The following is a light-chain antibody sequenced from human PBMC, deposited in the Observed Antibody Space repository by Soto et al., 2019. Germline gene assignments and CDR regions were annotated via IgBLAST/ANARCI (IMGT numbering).Light chain of an antibody. CDR2: GAS. CDR3: QQYNNWPPLT. V-gene: IGKV3-15*01. J-gene: IGKJ4*01. Sequence: EIVMTQSPATLSVSPGERATLSCRASQSVSSNLAWYQQKPGQAPRLLIYGASTRETGIPARFSGSGSGTEFTLTISSLQSEYFAVYYCQQYNNWPPLTFGGGTKVEIK. CDR1: QSVSSN.